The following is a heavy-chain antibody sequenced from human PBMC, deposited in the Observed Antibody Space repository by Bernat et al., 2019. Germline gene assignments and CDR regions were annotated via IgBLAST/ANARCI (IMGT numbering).Heavy chain of an antibody. CDR3: AGEYYAIAAVVGYYCYIDD. V-gene: IGHV3-21*01. J-gene: IGHJ6*03. CDR1: GFTFSSFC. Sequence: EVQLVESGGGLVQPGGSLRLSCAASGFTFSSFCMNWVRQAPGKGLEWVSSISGSGSYIYYADSVKGRFTISRDNAKNALYLQMNSLRAEDTAVYYCAGEYYAIAAVVGYYCYIDDWGKGTTVTVSS. CDR2: ISGSGSYI. D-gene: IGHD2-15*01.